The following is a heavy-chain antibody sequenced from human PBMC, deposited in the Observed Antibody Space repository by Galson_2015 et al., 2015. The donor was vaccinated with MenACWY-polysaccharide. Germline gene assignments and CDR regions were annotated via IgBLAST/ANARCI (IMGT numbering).Heavy chain of an antibody. J-gene: IGHJ6*02. V-gene: IGHV3-30-3*01. D-gene: IGHD2/OR15-2a*01. Sequence: SLRLSCAASGFTFSSYAMHWVRQAPGKGLEWVAVISYDATNKYYADSVKGRFTISRDNSNNALYLQINSLGPEDTALYYCARSYCDRTTCYGMDVWGQGTTVTVSS. CDR1: GFTFSSYA. CDR2: ISYDATNK. CDR3: ARSYCDRTTCYGMDV.